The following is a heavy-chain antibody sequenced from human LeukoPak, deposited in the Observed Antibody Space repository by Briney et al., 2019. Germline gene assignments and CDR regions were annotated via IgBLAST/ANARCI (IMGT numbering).Heavy chain of an antibody. CDR1: GFTFSNFE. J-gene: IGHJ6*03. CDR2: ISGSGSRT. CDR3: AREGNYYMDV. Sequence: GGSLRLSCATSGFTFSNFEMNWVRQAPGKGLECVADISGSGSRTYYADSVKGRFTISRDNAKNSLYLQMNSLRVKDTAVYYCAREGNYYMDVWGKGTTVTISS. V-gene: IGHV3-48*03.